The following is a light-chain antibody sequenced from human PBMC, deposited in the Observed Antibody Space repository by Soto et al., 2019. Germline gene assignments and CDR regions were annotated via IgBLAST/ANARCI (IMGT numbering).Light chain of an antibody. CDR2: DVI. CDR1: SSDIGGYDY. CDR3: SSYTTSNNVI. J-gene: IGLJ2*01. Sequence: QSALTQPASVSGSPGQSITISCTGTSSDIGGYDYVSWYQQHPGTAPKLMVFDVIIRPSGVSNRFSGCKSGNTASLTISGLQAEDEADYYCSSYTTSNNVIFGGGTKLTV. V-gene: IGLV2-14*01.